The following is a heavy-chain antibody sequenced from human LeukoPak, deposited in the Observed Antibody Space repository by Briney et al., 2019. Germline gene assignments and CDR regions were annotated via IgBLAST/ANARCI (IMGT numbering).Heavy chain of an antibody. Sequence: SETLSLTCTVSGGSISSYYWSWIRRPPGKGLEWIGYIYYSGSTNYNPSLKSRVTISVDTSKNQFSLKLSSVTAADTAVYYCAREAYRHYFDYWGQGTLVTVSS. CDR3: AREAYRHYFDY. CDR2: IYYSGST. D-gene: IGHD2-2*01. V-gene: IGHV4-59*01. CDR1: GGSISSYY. J-gene: IGHJ4*02.